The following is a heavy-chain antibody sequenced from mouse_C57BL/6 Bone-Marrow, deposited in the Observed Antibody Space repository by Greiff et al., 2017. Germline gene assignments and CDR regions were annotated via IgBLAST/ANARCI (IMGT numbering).Heavy chain of an antibody. J-gene: IGHJ4*01. CDR1: GYTFTNYW. V-gene: IGHV1-63*01. CDR2: IYPGGGYT. D-gene: IGHD1-3*01. Sequence: QVQLQQSGAELVRPGTSVKMSCKASGYTFTNYWIGWAKQRPGHGLEWIGDIYPGGGYTNYNEKFKGKATLTADKSSSTAYMQVSSLTSEDSAIYYCARSGSKGAMDYWGQGTSVTVSS. CDR3: ARSGSKGAMDY.